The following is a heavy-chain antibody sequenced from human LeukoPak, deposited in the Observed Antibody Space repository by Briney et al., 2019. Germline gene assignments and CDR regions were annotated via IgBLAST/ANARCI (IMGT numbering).Heavy chain of an antibody. CDR1: GGSISSYY. D-gene: IGHD3-22*01. Sequence: PSETLSLTCTVSGGSISSYYWSWIRQPPGKGLEWIGYIYYSGSTNYNPSLKSRVTISVDTSRNQFSLKLSSVTAADTAVYYCARTYYYDSSSYYLDYWGQGTLVTVSS. J-gene: IGHJ4*02. V-gene: IGHV4-59*08. CDR3: ARTYYYDSSSYYLDY. CDR2: IYYSGST.